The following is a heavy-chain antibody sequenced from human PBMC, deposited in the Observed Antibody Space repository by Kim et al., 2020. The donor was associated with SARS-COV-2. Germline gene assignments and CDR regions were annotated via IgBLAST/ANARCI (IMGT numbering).Heavy chain of an antibody. CDR3: ARQACSSISCYSFDP. V-gene: IGHV4-59*08. J-gene: IGHJ5*02. Sequence: SETLSLTCTVSGASINSYYWSWIRQPPGKGLEWIGYIYYSGNTNYNPSLKSRVTISVDTSKNQFSLKLSSVTAADTAVYYCARQACSSISCYSFDPWGQGTLVTVSS. CDR1: GASINSYY. D-gene: IGHD2-2*01. CDR2: IYYSGNT.